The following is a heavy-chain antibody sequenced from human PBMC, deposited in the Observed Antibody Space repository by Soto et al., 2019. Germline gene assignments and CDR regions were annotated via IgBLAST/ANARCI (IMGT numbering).Heavy chain of an antibody. CDR1: GFAFSTYD. Sequence: GGSLRLSCAATGFAFSTYDMSWVRQAPGKGLEWVSAISGSGGSTYYADSVKGRFTISRDNSKNTLYLQMNSLRAEDTAVYYCANWAFGGVIVTAAFYCGQGTLVTVSS. CDR3: ANWAFGGVIVTAAFY. D-gene: IGHD3-16*02. J-gene: IGHJ4*02. V-gene: IGHV3-23*01. CDR2: ISGSGGST.